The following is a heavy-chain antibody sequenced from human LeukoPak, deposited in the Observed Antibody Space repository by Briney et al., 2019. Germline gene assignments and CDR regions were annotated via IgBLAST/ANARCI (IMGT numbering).Heavy chain of an antibody. V-gene: IGHV3-23*01. J-gene: IGHJ4*02. CDR2: IGGSGGST. D-gene: IGHD2-2*01. Sequence: GGSLRLSCRTSGFTFSSYAMSWVRQAPGKGLEWVSAIGGSGGSTYPADSVKGRFTISRDNSKNILYLQMNSLRAEDTAIYYCAKTNLIVVPSTIRRGGFFDYWGQGTLVTVSS. CDR1: GFTFSSYA. CDR3: AKTNLIVVPSTIRRGGFFDY.